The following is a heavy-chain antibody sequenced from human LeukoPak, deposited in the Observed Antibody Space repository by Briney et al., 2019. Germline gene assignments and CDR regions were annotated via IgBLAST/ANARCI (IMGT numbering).Heavy chain of an antibody. J-gene: IGHJ4*02. V-gene: IGHV3-23*01. Sequence: GGSLRLSCAASGFPFSDYAMTSVRQTPGKGREWGSVISGGGDSVDYADSMKGRFTISRDNSKNTLYLQMYSLRAEDTALYYCAKLGCTGTLCYANYWGQGTLVTVSS. CDR2: ISGGGDSV. D-gene: IGHD2-2*01. CDR3: AKLGCTGTLCYANY. CDR1: GFPFSDYA.